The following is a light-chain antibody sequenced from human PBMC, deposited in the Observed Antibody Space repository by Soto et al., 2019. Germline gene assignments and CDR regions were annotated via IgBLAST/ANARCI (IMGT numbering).Light chain of an antibody. V-gene: IGLV2-14*01. CDR3: SSNTSSTPYV. CDR2: DVS. J-gene: IGLJ1*01. Sequence: QSVLTQPASVSGSPGQSITISCTGTSSDVGGYNYVSWYQQHPGKAPKLMIYDVSNRPSGVSNRFSGSKSGNTASLTISGLQAEDEADYYCSSNTSSTPYVVGTGTKVPV. CDR1: SSDVGGYNY.